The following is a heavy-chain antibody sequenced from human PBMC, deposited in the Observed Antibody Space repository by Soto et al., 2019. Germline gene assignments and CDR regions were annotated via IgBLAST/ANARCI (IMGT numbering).Heavy chain of an antibody. CDR2: IGTAGDP. CDR1: GFTFSSYD. V-gene: IGHV3-13*05. CDR3: ARSGDNYNRLDY. Sequence: GGSLRLSCAASGFTFSSYDMHWVRQATGKGLEWVSAIGTAGDPYYPGSVKGRFSISRDNTKNLLYLQMNSLRAEDTAVYYCARSGDNYNRLDYWGQGTPVTVSS. D-gene: IGHD1-1*01. J-gene: IGHJ4*02.